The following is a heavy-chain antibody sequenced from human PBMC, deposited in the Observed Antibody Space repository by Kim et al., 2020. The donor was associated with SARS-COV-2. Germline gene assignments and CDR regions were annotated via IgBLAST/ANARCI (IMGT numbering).Heavy chain of an antibody. D-gene: IGHD6-19*01. CDR3: AKDSEYSGWYALDY. Sequence: GGSLRLSCAASGFTFSSYAMSWVRQAPGKGLEWVSAISGSGGSTYYADSVKGRFTISRDNSKNTLYLQMNSLRAEDTAVYYCAKDSEYSGWYALDYWGQGTLVTVSS. V-gene: IGHV3-23*01. CDR1: GFTFSSYA. CDR2: ISGSGGST. J-gene: IGHJ4*02.